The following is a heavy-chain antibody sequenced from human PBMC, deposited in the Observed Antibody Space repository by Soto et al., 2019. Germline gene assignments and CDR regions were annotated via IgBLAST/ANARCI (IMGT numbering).Heavy chain of an antibody. J-gene: IGHJ6*02. V-gene: IGHV3-15*07. CDR3: TTAAAIAAADDYYYYGMDV. Sequence: PGGSLRLSCAASGFTFSNAWMNWVRQAPGKGLEWVGRIKSKTDGGTTDYAAPVKGRFTISRDDSKNTLYLQMNSLKTEDTAVYYCTTAAAIAAADDYYYYGMDVWGQGTTVTVSS. D-gene: IGHD6-13*01. CDR2: IKSKTDGGTT. CDR1: GFTFSNAW.